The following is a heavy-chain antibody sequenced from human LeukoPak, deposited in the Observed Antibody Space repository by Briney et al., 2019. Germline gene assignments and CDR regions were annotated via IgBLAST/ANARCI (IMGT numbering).Heavy chain of an antibody. V-gene: IGHV1-3*01. CDR2: ISGGGGTG. CDR3: ARVLWFGHLYNWFDP. D-gene: IGHD3-10*01. CDR1: GYTFTDCD. J-gene: IGHJ5*02. Sequence: ASVKVSCKASGYTFTDCDIHWVRQAPGQRLEWMGWISGGGGTGIYSQNFQDRVTITWDTSATTAYMELNSLRSEDTAVYYCARVLWFGHLYNWFDPWGQGTLVTVSS.